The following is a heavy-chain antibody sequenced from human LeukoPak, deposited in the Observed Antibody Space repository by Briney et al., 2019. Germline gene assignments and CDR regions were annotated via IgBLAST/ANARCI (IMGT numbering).Heavy chain of an antibody. V-gene: IGHV1-18*01. CDR1: GYTFTSYG. D-gene: IGHD2-2*02. CDR3: ARVGQGYCSSTSCYRGVYYYYMDV. J-gene: IGHJ6*03. Sequence: ASVKVSCKASGYTFTSYGISWVRQAPGQGLEWMGWISAYNGNTNYAQKLQGRVTMTTDTSTSTAYMELRSLRSDDTAVYYCARVGQGYCSSTSCYRGVYYYYMDVWGKGTTVTVSS. CDR2: ISAYNGNT.